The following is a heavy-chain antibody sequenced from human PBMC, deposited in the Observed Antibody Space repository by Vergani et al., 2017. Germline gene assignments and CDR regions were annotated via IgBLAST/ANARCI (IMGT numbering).Heavy chain of an antibody. J-gene: IGHJ4*02. Sequence: QLQLQESGPGLVKPSETLSLTCTVSGGSISSSSYYWGWIRQPPGKGLEWIGSIYYSGSTYYNPSLKSRVTISVDTSKNQFSLKLSSVTAADTAVYYCARQAGDPKYSRTPLGYWGQGTLVTVSS. D-gene: IGHD6-6*01. CDR3: ARQAGDPKYSRTPLGY. V-gene: IGHV4-39*01. CDR1: GGSISSSSYY. CDR2: IYYSGST.